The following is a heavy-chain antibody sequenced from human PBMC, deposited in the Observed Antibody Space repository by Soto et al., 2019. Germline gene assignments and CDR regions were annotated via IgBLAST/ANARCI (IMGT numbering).Heavy chain of an antibody. CDR3: AREVIALPQYYYDSSGPLD. V-gene: IGHV4-30-4*02. J-gene: IGHJ4*02. CDR1: GGSISSGDYY. Sequence: SETLSLTCTVSGGSISSGDYYWSWIRQPPGKGLEWIGYIYYSGSTYYNPSLKSRVTISVDTSKNQFSLKLSSVTAADTAVYYCAREVIALPQYYYDSSGPLDWGQGTLVTVSS. D-gene: IGHD3-22*01. CDR2: IYYSGST.